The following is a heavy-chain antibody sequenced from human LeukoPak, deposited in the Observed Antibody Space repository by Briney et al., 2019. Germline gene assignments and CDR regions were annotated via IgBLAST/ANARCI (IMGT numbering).Heavy chain of an antibody. CDR1: GSIFTSYW. V-gene: IGHV5-51*01. Sequence: PGASLQISCKGSGSIFTSYWIGWVRQMPGKGLAWMGIIYPGDSDTRYSPSFQGQVTISADKSISTAYLQWSSLKASDTAMYYCTRSSGLQRNNWFDHWGQGTLVTVSS. J-gene: IGHJ5*02. CDR3: TRSSGLQRNNWFDH. D-gene: IGHD1-26*01. CDR2: IYPGDSDT.